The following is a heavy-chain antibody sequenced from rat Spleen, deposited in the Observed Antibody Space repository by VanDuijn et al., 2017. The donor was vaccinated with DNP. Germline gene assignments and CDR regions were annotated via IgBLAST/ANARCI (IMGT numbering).Heavy chain of an antibody. Sequence: EVQLVESGGGLVQPGGSMKLSCVASGFTFSTFPMAWVRQAPTKGLEWVATVTTSDGGAYYRDSVKGRFTVSRDNAKSALYLQMNSLRSEDTATYYCARRGYNNAWYFDFWGPGTMVTVSS. CDR2: VTTSDGGA. CDR1: GFTFSTFP. D-gene: IGHD1-10*01. V-gene: IGHV5-46*01. J-gene: IGHJ1*01. CDR3: ARRGYNNAWYFDF.